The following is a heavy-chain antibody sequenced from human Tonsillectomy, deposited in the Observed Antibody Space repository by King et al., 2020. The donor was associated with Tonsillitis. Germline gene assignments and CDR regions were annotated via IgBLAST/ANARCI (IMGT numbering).Heavy chain of an antibody. Sequence: VQLVESGAEVKKPGASGKVSCKASGYTFTGYYLHWVRQAPGQGLEWMGWIKANSGDANYAQKFQGRVTMTRDTSISTAYMEMSRLISDDTAVYFCAREAMTYDYGFFDYWGQGTLAT. J-gene: IGHJ4*01. CDR3: AREAMTYDYGFFDY. CDR2: IKANSGDA. D-gene: IGHD4/OR15-4a*01. CDR1: GYTFTGYY. V-gene: IGHV1-2*02.